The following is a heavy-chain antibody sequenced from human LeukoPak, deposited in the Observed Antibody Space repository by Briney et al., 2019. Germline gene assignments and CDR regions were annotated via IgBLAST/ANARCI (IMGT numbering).Heavy chain of an antibody. J-gene: IGHJ4*02. V-gene: IGHV3-30*02. Sequence: GGSLRLSCAASGFTFSSYGMHWVRQAPGKGLDWVAFIRYDGNNKLYADSVKGRFTISGDNSKNTLYLHINSLRAEDTAVYYCVKDNPLDYWGQGTLVIVSS. CDR1: GFTFSSYG. CDR2: IRYDGNNK. CDR3: VKDNPLDY.